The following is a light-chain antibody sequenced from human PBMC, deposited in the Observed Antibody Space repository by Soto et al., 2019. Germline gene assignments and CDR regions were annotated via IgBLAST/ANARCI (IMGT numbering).Light chain of an antibody. CDR3: SSYTGSGTLDV. Sequence: LTQPASVSGSPGQSITISCTGTSSDVGGYNYVSWYQQLPDKAPKLMIYEVNNRPSGVSNRFSGSKSGNTASLTISGLQAEDEADYYCSSYTGSGTLDVFGTGTKVTVL. J-gene: IGLJ1*01. V-gene: IGLV2-14*03. CDR2: EVN. CDR1: SSDVGGYNY.